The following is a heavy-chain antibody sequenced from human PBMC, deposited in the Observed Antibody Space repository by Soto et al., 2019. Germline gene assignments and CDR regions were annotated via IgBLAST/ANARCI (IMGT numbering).Heavy chain of an antibody. J-gene: IGHJ4*02. V-gene: IGHV3-30*18. CDR1: GFTFSSYG. Sequence: QVQLVESGGGVVQPGRSLRLSCAASGFTFSSYGMHWVRQAPGKGREWVAVISYDGSNKYYADSVKGRFTISRDNSKNTLYLQMNSLRAEDTAVYYCAKGNDRYYFDYWGQGTLVTVSS. CDR3: AKGNDRYYFDY. CDR2: ISYDGSNK. D-gene: IGHD1-1*01.